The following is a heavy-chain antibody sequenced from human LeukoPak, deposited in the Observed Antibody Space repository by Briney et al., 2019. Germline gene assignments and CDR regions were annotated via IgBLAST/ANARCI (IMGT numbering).Heavy chain of an antibody. J-gene: IGHJ6*02. CDR1: GGTFSSYA. CDR3: SLYCSGGSCRQRGYYYGMDV. D-gene: IGHD2-15*01. Sequence: ASVKVSCKASGGTFSSYAISWVRQAPGQGLEWMGGIIPIFSTANYAQKFQGRVTITADESTSTAYMELSSLRSEDTAVYYCSLYCSGGSCRQRGYYYGMDVWGQGTTVTVSS. CDR2: IIPIFSTA. V-gene: IGHV1-69*13.